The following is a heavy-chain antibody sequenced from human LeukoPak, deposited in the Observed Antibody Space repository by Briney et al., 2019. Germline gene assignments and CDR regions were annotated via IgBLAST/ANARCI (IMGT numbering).Heavy chain of an antibody. CDR3: ARLVGARTAFDI. V-gene: IGHV4-34*01. CDR1: GGSFSGYY. J-gene: IGHJ3*02. D-gene: IGHD1-26*01. Sequence: SETLSLTCAVYGGSFSGYYWSWIRQPPGKGLEWIGDINHSGSTNYNPSLKSRVTISVDTSKNQFSLKLSSVTAADTAVYYCARLVGARTAFDIWGQGTMVTVSS. CDR2: INHSGST.